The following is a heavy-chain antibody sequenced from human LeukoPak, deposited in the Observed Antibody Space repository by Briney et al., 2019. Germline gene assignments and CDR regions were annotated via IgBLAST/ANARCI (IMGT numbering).Heavy chain of an antibody. D-gene: IGHD6-19*01. Sequence: GGSLRLSCAASGFTFSSYGMHWVRQAPGKGLEWVAFVWYDGSEKYYADSVKGRFTISRDNSKNTLYLQMNSLRAEDTAVYYCARYSSGLAIDYWGQGTLVTVSS. CDR1: GFTFSSYG. J-gene: IGHJ4*02. V-gene: IGHV3-30*02. CDR3: ARYSSGLAIDY. CDR2: VWYDGSEK.